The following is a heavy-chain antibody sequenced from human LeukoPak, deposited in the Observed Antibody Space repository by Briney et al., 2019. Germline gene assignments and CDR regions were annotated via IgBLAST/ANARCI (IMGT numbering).Heavy chain of an antibody. D-gene: IGHD5-24*01. V-gene: IGHV4-61*02. Sequence: PSQTLSLTXTVSGGSISSGSYYWSWIRQPAGKGLEWIGRIYTSGSTNYNPSLKSRVTISVDTSKNQFSLKLSSVTAADTAVYYCAGGVRDGYNPRWGQGTLVTVSS. CDR1: GGSISSGSYY. CDR2: IYTSGST. J-gene: IGHJ4*02. CDR3: AGGVRDGYNPR.